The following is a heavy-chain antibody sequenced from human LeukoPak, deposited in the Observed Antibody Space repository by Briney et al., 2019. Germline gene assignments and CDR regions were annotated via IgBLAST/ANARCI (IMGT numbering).Heavy chain of an antibody. CDR3: ASEYYYDTSGYYSLAY. J-gene: IGHJ4*02. CDR1: GGSISGFY. V-gene: IGHV4-4*07. D-gene: IGHD3-22*01. Sequence: SETLSLTCTVSGGSISGFYWSWIRQSAGKGLEWIGRIHTSGSTNYNPSLKSRITMSVDTSKSLLSLRLSSLTAADTAVYYCASEYYYDTSGYYSLAYWGQGTLVTVSS. CDR2: IHTSGST.